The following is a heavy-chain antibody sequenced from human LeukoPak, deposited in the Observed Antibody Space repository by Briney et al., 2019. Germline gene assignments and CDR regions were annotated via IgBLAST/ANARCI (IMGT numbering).Heavy chain of an antibody. CDR3: AREYYDILTGYPLGYGMDV. CDR2: IWYDGSNK. CDR1: GFTFSSYG. Sequence: GGSLRLSCAASGFTFSSYGMHWVRQAPGKGLEWVAVIWYDGSNKYYADSVKGRFTISRDNSKNTLYLQMNSLRAEDTAVYYCAREYYDILTGYPLGYGMDVWGKGTTVTVSS. D-gene: IGHD3-9*01. V-gene: IGHV3-33*01. J-gene: IGHJ6*04.